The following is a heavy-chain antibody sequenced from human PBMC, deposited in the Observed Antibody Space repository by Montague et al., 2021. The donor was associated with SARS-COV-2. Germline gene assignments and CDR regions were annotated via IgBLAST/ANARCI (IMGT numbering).Heavy chain of an antibody. V-gene: IGHV3-7*01. CDR2: IKEDGSEK. J-gene: IGHJ3*01. CDR1: GFTLSRFW. CDR3: ARDGRDNDFWSGYYSPSPQNDTWDH. D-gene: IGHD3-3*01. Sequence: SLRLSCAASGFTLSRFWMSWVRQAPGRGLEWVATIKEDGSEKNYVDSXXGRFTISRDNAKNSLYLQMNSLRAEDTAVYYCARDGRDNDFWSGYYSPSPQNDTWDHWGQGTMVTVSS.